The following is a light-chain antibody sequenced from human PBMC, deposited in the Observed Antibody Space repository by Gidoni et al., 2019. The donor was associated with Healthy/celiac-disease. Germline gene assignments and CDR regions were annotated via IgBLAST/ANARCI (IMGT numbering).Light chain of an antibody. J-gene: IGLJ1*01. V-gene: IGLV1-44*01. CDR2: SKN. Sequence: SVLPPPPSASGTPGPRVTISCSGSSSNIGSNTVNWYQQLPGTAPKLLTYSKNQRPSGVPDRFSGSKAGTSASLAISGLQSEDEADYYCAAWDDSLNGYVFGTGTKVTVL. CDR1: SSNIGSNT. CDR3: AAWDDSLNGYV.